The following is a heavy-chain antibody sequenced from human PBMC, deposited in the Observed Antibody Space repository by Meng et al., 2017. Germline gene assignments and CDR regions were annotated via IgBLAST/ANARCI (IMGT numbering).Heavy chain of an antibody. CDR2: ISDSGGNT. Sequence: GESLKISCAASGFTFSTYAVSWVRQAPGKGLEWVSGISDSGGNTYYADSVKGRFTISRDNSKNTLYLQMNSLRAEDTAVYYCAKGSTVTLTGWFDPWGQGTLVTVSS. D-gene: IGHD4-17*01. V-gene: IGHV3-23*01. J-gene: IGHJ5*02. CDR3: AKGSTVTLTGWFDP. CDR1: GFTFSTYA.